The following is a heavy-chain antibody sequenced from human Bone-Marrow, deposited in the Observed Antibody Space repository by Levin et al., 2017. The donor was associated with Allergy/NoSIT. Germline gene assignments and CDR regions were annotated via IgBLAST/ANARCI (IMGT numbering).Heavy chain of an antibody. CDR1: GDSINSDSYY. D-gene: IGHD6-13*01. Sequence: SETLSLTCTVSGDSINSDSYYWGWIRQPPGKGLEWIGSIYYSGSTYYNPSLNSRVTISVDTSKTQFSLKLSSVTAADTAVYYCARAPSTGAVGIDYWGQGALVTVSS. CDR2: IYYSGST. V-gene: IGHV4-39*01. J-gene: IGHJ4*02. CDR3: ARAPSTGAVGIDY.